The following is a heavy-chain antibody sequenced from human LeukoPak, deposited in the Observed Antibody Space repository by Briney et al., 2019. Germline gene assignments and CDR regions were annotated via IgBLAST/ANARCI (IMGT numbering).Heavy chain of an antibody. CDR3: VRDKEQWTGGNY. CDR2: ISSSGSTI. D-gene: IGHD3/OR15-3a*01. J-gene: IGHJ4*02. Sequence: GGSLRLSXAASGFTFSDYYMSWIGQAPGKGLEWVSYISSSGSTIYYADSVKGRFTISRDNAKNSLYLQMNSLRAEDTAVYYCVRDKEQWTGGNYWGQGTLVTVSS. CDR1: GFTFSDYY. V-gene: IGHV3-11*04.